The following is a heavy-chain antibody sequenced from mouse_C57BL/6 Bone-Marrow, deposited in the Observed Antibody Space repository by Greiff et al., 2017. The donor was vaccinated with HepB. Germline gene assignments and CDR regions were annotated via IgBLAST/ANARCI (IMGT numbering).Heavy chain of an antibody. CDR1: GYSITSGYY. D-gene: IGHD2-3*01. V-gene: IGHV3-6*01. CDR2: ISYDGSN. CDR3: AREGGDDGDSFDY. J-gene: IGHJ2*01. Sequence: ESGPGLVKPSQSLSLTCSVTGYSITSGYYWPWLRQFPGNTLEWMGYISYDGSNNYNPSLKNRISITRDTSKNQLFLKLNSVTTEDTATYYWAREGGDDGDSFDYWGQGTTLTVSS.